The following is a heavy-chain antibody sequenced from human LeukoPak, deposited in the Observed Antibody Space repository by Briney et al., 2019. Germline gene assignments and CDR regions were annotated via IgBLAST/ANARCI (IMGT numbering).Heavy chain of an antibody. CDR1: GGTFSSYA. CDR2: IIPIFGTA. J-gene: IGHJ3*02. D-gene: IGHD3-10*02. Sequence: ASVKVSCKASGGTFSSYAISWVRQAPGQGLEWMGGIIPIFGTANYAQKFQGRVTITADESTSTAYMELSSLRSVDTAVYYCARGVLTIFWSADAFDIWGQGTMVTVSS. CDR3: ARGVLTIFWSADAFDI. V-gene: IGHV1-69*13.